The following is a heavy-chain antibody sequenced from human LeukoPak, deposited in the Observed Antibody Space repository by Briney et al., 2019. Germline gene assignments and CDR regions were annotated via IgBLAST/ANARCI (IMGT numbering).Heavy chain of an antibody. CDR2: VDHTGST. D-gene: IGHD3-10*01. CDR3: ASHGSGSYYYYYYMDV. Sequence: PSETLSLTCSVSDDSITMYYWTWIRQPPGKGLEWIGYVDHTGSTYYNPSLKSRVTISVDTSKNQFSLKLSSVTAADTAVYYCASHGSGSYYYYYYMDVWGKGTTVTVSS. CDR1: DDSITMYY. V-gene: IGHV4-59*08. J-gene: IGHJ6*03.